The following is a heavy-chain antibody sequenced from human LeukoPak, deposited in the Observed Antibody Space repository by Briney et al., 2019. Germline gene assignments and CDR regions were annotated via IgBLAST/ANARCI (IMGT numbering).Heavy chain of an antibody. V-gene: IGHV3-73*01. J-gene: IGHJ4*02. D-gene: IGHD2-15*01. CDR3: TTPRGGSQVADY. CDR1: GFTFSGSA. CDR2: IRSIANSYAT. Sequence: PGGSLRLSCAASGFTFSGSAMHWVRQASGKGLEWVGRIRSIANSYATAYTASVKGRFTISRNDSKNTAYLQMSSLQTDDTAVYYCTTPRGGSQVADYWGQGTLVTVSS.